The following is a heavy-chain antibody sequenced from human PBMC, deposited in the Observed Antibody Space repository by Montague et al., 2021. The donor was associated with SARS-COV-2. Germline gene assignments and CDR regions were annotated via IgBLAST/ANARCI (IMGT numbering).Heavy chain of an antibody. CDR2: IYNSGLS. Sequence: SETLSLTCSVPGDSISTYHWSWIRQPAGKGLEWIGRIYNSGLSNSNPSLKSRVTISVDTSKNQLSLKLSSVTAADTAIYYCSCIESSSRKGTFDYWGHGTLVTVSS. D-gene: IGHD2-21*01. V-gene: IGHV4-4*07. CDR1: GDSISTYH. J-gene: IGHJ4*01. CDR3: SCIESSSRKGTFDY.